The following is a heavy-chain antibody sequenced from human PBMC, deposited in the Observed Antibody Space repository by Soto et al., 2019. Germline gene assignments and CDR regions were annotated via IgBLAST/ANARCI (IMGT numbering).Heavy chain of an antibody. J-gene: IGHJ6*02. CDR3: ARDLLWFGELEVDYYGMDV. V-gene: IGHV3-33*01. CDR1: GFTFSSYG. D-gene: IGHD3-10*01. CDR2: IWYDGSNK. Sequence: PGGSLRLSCAASGFTFSSYGMHWVRQAPGKGLEWVAVIWYDGSNKYYADSVKGRFTISRDNSKNTLYLQMNSLRAEDMAVYYCARDLLWFGELEVDYYGMDVWGQGTTVTVSS.